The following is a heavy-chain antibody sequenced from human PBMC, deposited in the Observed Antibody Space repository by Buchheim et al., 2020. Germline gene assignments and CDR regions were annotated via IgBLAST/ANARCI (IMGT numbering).Heavy chain of an antibody. CDR1: GFTFSSYA. CDR2: ISYDGSNK. CDR3: ARESGLRRFYYYGMDV. J-gene: IGHJ6*02. V-gene: IGHV3-30-3*01. D-gene: IGHD6-25*01. Sequence: QVQLVESGGGVVQPGRSLRLSCAASGFTFSSYAMHWVRQAPGKGLEWVAVISYDGSNKYYADSVKGRFTISRDNSKNTLYLQMNSLRAEDTAVYYCARESGLRRFYYYGMDVWGQGTT.